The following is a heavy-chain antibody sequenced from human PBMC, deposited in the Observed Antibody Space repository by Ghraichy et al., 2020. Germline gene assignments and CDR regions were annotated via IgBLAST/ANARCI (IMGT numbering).Heavy chain of an antibody. CDR2: IIPILGIA. CDR1: GGTFSSYA. CDR3: ARAKTNRRTAYNWFDP. J-gene: IGHJ5*02. D-gene: IGHD1-14*01. V-gene: IGHV1-69*10. Sequence: SVKVSCKASGGTFSSYAISWVRQAPGQGLEWMGGIIPILGIANYAQKFQGRVTITADKSTSTAYMELSSLRSEDTAVYYCARAKTNRRTAYNWFDPWGQGTLVTVSS.